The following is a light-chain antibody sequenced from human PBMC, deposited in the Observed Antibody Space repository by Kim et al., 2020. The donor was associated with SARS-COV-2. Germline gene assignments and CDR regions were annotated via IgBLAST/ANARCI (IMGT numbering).Light chain of an antibody. CDR3: QSYDSSTHVV. J-gene: IGLJ2*01. CDR2: EDN. Sequence: LTQPHSVSESPGKTVTISWTGSSGSIASNYVQWYQQRPGSAPTTVIYEDNQRPSGVPDRFSGSIDSSSNSASLTISGLKTEDEADYYCQSYDSSTHVVFGGGTQLTVL. CDR1: SGSIASNY. V-gene: IGLV6-57*02.